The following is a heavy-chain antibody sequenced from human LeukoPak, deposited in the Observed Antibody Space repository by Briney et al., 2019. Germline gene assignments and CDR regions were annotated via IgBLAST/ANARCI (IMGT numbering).Heavy chain of an antibody. Sequence: SVKVSCKASGGTFSSYAINWVRQAPGQGLEWMGEIIPMFSTINYAQKFQGRVTITADESTSTAYMELSSLRSEDTAVYYCARGGYDILTGYFDYWGQGTLVTVSS. CDR3: ARGGYDILTGYFDY. CDR1: GGTFSSYA. V-gene: IGHV1-69*13. CDR2: IIPMFSTI. J-gene: IGHJ4*02. D-gene: IGHD3-9*01.